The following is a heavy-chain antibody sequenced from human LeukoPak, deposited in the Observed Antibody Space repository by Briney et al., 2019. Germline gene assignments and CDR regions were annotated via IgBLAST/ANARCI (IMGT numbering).Heavy chain of an antibody. CDR2: ISYDGSNK. Sequence: GRSLRLSCAASGFTFSSYGMHWVRQAPGKGLEWVAVISYDGSNKYYADSVKGRFTISRDNSNNRLYLKMHRLRAEDTAVYYCAKDYCSGGSCYSGLDYWGQGTLVTVSS. CDR3: AKDYCSGGSCYSGLDY. D-gene: IGHD2-15*01. J-gene: IGHJ4*02. CDR1: GFTFSSYG. V-gene: IGHV3-30*18.